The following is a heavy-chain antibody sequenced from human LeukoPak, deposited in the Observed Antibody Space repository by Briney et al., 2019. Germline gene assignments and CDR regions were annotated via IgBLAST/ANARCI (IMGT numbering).Heavy chain of an antibody. CDR2: IKQDGSEK. V-gene: IGHV3-7*03. J-gene: IGHJ4*02. D-gene: IGHD2-2*01. Sequence: GGSLRLSCAASGFTFSSYWMSWVRQAPGKGLEWVANIKQDGSEKYYVDSVKGRFTISRDNAKNSLYLQMNSLRAEDTAVYYCAKVGDCSSTSCYLAYFDYWGQGTLVTVSS. CDR1: GFTFSSYW. CDR3: AKVGDCSSTSCYLAYFDY.